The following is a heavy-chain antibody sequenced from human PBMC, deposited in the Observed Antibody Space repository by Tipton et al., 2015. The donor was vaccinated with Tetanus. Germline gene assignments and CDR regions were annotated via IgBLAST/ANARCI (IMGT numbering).Heavy chain of an antibody. CDR1: GFTFIAYY. CDR2: INPNGGGT. V-gene: IGHV1-2*02. J-gene: IGHJ6*02. CDR3: GGDRGDYIYYGMGV. D-gene: IGHD3-22*01. Sequence: QLVQSGAEVKKPGASVRVSCKASGFTFIAYYVYWVRQAPGQGLEWMGWINPNGGGTSYAQKFRGRVTMTRDTSISTAYMELSSLRSGDTAVYFCGGDRGDYIYYGMGVWGQGTTVTVSS.